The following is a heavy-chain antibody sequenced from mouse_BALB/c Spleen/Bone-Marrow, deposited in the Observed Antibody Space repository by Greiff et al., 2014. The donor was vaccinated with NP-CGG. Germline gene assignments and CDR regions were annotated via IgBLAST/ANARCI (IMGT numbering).Heavy chain of an antibody. D-gene: IGHD2-12*01. CDR1: GYPFTSYW. Sequence: VQLQQSRAELVKPGASVKLSCKASGYPFTSYWMHWVKQRPGQGLEWIGEISPSNGRSNYNEKFKSKATLTVDKSSSTAYMQLSGLTSEDSAVYYCTRSELRRGGYALDYWGLGTSVTVSS. J-gene: IGHJ4*01. CDR3: TRSELRRGGYALDY. CDR2: ISPSNGRS. V-gene: IGHV1S81*02.